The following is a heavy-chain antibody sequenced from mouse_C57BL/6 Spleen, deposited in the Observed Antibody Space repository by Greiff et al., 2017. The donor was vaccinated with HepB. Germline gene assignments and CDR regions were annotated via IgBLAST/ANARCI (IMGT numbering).Heavy chain of an antibody. V-gene: IGHV1-80*01. CDR2: IYPGDGDT. J-gene: IGHJ2*01. Sequence: VHLQDSGAELVKPGASVKISCKASCYAFSSYWMNWVKQSPGKGLEWIGQIYPGDGDTNYNGKFKGKATLTADKSSSKAYMQLSSLTSEDSAVYLCARKWLPTPFDYWGQGTTLTVSS. D-gene: IGHD1-3*01. CDR3: ARKWLPTPFDY. CDR1: CYAFSSYW.